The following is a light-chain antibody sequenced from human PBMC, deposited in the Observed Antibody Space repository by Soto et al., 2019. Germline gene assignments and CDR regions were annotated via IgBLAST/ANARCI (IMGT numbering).Light chain of an antibody. J-gene: IGKJ2*01. CDR1: QSVNNIY. CDR2: GTS. V-gene: IGKV3-20*01. Sequence: DIVLTQSPGTLSLSPGERASLSCRASQSVNNIYLAWYQQKPGQAPRLLIYGTSSRATGIPDRFSGSGSGTDFTLTFSRLEPEDFAVYYCRHYGSSPPMYTFGQGTKLEIK. CDR3: RHYGSSPPMYT.